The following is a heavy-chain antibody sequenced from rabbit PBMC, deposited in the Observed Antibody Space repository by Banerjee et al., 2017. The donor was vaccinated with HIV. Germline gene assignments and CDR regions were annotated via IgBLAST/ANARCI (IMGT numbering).Heavy chain of an antibody. CDR3: ARGVDGSGCYGL. CDR1: GIDFSTYG. Sequence: QQQLEESGGGLVKPGGTLTLTCKASGIDFSTYGISWVRQAPGKGLEWIAYTYPDYGTTDYASWVNGRFTISLDNAQNTVFLRMTGLTAADTATYFCARGVDGSGCYGLWGPGTLVTVS. CDR2: TYPDYGTT. J-gene: IGHJ4*01. D-gene: IGHD1-1*01. V-gene: IGHV1S43*01.